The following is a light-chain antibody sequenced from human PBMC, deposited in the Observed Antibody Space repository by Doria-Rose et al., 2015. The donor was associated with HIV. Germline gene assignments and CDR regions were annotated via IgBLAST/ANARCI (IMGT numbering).Light chain of an antibody. Sequence: TQSPGTLSLSPGERATLSCRASQSFSSTYLAWYQQKPGQAPSLLIYGGSTRATGIPDRFSASGSGTDFTLTVNRLEPEGFALYYCHQYGTSWTFGQGTKVEI. J-gene: IGKJ1*01. CDR2: GGS. CDR3: HQYGTSWT. V-gene: IGKV3-20*01. CDR1: QSFSSTY.